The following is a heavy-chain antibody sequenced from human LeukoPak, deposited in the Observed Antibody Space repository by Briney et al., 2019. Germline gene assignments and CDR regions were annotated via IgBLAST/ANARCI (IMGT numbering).Heavy chain of an antibody. Sequence: PGGSLRLSCAASGFTFSSYAMSWVRQAPGKGLEWVSAISGSGGSTYYADSVKGRFTISRDNSKNTLYLQMNSLRAEDTAVYYCAKDSLWERFLEWLLFHDAFDIWGQGTMVTVSS. CDR3: AKDSLWERFLEWLLFHDAFDI. CDR1: GFTFSSYA. V-gene: IGHV3-23*01. D-gene: IGHD3-3*01. J-gene: IGHJ3*02. CDR2: ISGSGGST.